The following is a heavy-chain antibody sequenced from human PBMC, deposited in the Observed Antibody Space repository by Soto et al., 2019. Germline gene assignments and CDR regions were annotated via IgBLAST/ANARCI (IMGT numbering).Heavy chain of an antibody. CDR3: AREPPLEYSSSLRKVYYYYYGMDV. D-gene: IGHD6-6*01. J-gene: IGHJ6*02. Sequence: PGGSLRLSCAASGFTFTNYALHWVRQAPGKGLEWVSSISGGGTGTYSADAVKGRFTISSDKSRNTVYLQMNSLRAEDTAVYYCAREPPLEYSSSLRKVYYYYYGMDVWGQGTTVTVSS. V-gene: IGHV3-23*01. CDR1: GFTFTNYA. CDR2: ISGGGTGT.